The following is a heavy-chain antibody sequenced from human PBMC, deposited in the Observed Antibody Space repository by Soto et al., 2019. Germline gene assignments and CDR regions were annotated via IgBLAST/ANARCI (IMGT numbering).Heavy chain of an antibody. CDR3: AKSNY. V-gene: IGHV3-30*18. Sequence: GGSLRLSCAASGFTFSSYGMHWVRQAPGKGLEWVAVISYDGSNKYYADSVKGRFTISRDNSKNTLYLQMNSLRAEDTAVYYCAKSNYWGQGTLVTVSS. J-gene: IGHJ4*02. CDR1: GFTFSSYG. CDR2: ISYDGSNK.